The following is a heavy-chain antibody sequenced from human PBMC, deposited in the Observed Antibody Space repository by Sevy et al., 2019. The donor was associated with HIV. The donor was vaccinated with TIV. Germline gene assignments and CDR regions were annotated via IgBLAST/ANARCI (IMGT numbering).Heavy chain of an antibody. J-gene: IGHJ4*02. Sequence: ASVKVSCKASGGTFSSYGISWVRQAPGQGLEWMGGIIPIRGTVNYAQKFQGRVTITADESTKTAYMELSSLRSEDTAVYYCARRGGNGWYYFDYWGQETLVTVSS. CDR1: GGTFSSYG. CDR2: IIPIRGTV. V-gene: IGHV1-69*13. D-gene: IGHD6-19*01. CDR3: ARRGGNGWYYFDY.